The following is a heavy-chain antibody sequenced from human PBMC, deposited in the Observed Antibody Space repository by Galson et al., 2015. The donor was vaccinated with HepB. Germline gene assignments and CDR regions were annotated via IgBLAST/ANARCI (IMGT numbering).Heavy chain of an antibody. J-gene: IGHJ5*02. CDR2: INSDGSST. V-gene: IGHV3-74*01. CDR1: GFTFSTYW. D-gene: IGHD2-2*01. Sequence: SLRLSCAASGFTFSTYWMHWVRQAPGKGLVWVSHINSDGSSTTYADSVKGRFTISRDNAKNTLYLQMSSLRADDTAVYYCTKYQLPDRSFDPWGQGTLVTVSS. CDR3: TKYQLPDRSFDP.